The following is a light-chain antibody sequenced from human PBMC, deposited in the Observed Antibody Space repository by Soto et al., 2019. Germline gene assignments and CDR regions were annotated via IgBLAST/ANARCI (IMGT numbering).Light chain of an antibody. V-gene: IGKV3-20*01. CDR1: QSVSSSY. Sequence: ENVLTQSPGTLSLSPGERATLSCRASQSVSSSYLAWYQQKPGQAPRLLIYGASRRATGIPDRFSGSGSGKDFTLTISRLEPEDFAVYYCQQYSSSLRTFGGGTKVEI. J-gene: IGKJ4*01. CDR2: GAS. CDR3: QQYSSSLRT.